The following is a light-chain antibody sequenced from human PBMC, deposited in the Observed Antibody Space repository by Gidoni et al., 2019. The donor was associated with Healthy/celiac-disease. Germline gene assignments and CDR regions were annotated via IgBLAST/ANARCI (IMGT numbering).Light chain of an antibody. Sequence: AIRMTQSPSSFSASTGDRVTITCRASQGISSYLAWYQQKPGKAPKLLIYAASTLQCGVPSRFSGSGSGTDFTLTISCLQSEDFATYYCQQYYSYPPTLTFGGGTKVEIK. CDR1: QGISSY. V-gene: IGKV1-8*01. J-gene: IGKJ4*01. CDR3: QQYYSYPPTLT. CDR2: AAS.